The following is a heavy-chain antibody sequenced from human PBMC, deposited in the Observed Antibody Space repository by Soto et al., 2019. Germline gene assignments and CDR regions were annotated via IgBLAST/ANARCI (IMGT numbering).Heavy chain of an antibody. CDR3: ARVIPYYDFWSGPNWFDP. J-gene: IGHJ5*02. Sequence: ASVKVSCKASGYTFTSYDMHWVRQAPGQRLEWMGWINAGNGNTKYSQKLQGRVTMTTDTSTSTAYMELRSLRSDDTAVYYCARVIPYYDFWSGPNWFDPWGQGTLVTVSS. CDR2: INAGNGNT. D-gene: IGHD3-3*01. CDR1: GYTFTSYD. V-gene: IGHV1-3*01.